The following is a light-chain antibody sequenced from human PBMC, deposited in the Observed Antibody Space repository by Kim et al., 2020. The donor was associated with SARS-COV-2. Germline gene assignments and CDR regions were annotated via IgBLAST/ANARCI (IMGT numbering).Light chain of an antibody. CDR3: ATWDGSLNGWV. J-gene: IGLJ3*02. CDR2: SNN. V-gene: IGLV1-44*01. CDR1: TSNIGSNT. Sequence: GQRVTIPCYGSTSNIGSNTVNGYQQLPGTAPKFLIYSNNQRPSGVPDRFSGSKSGTSASLAISGLQSEDEADYYCATWDGSLNGWVFGGGTQLTVL.